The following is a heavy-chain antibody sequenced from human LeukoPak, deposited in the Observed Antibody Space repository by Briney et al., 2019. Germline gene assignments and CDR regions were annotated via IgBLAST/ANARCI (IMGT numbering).Heavy chain of an antibody. CDR1: GGSISSGSYY. CDR3: ARDSITMVDGMDV. D-gene: IGHD3-10*01. Sequence: SQTLSLTCTVSGGSISSGSYYWSWIRQPAGKGLEWIGRIYTSGSTNYNPSLKSRVTISVDTSKNQFSLKLSSVTAADTAVYYCARDSITMVDGMDVWGQGTTVTVSS. J-gene: IGHJ6*02. V-gene: IGHV4-61*02. CDR2: IYTSGST.